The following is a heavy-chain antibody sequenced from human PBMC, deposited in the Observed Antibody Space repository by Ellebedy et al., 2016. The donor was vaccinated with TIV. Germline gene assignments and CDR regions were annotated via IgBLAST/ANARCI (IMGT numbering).Heavy chain of an antibody. J-gene: IGHJ4*02. V-gene: IGHV1-46*01. CDR2: INLSGGST. D-gene: IGHD2-2*01. CDR1: GYTFTSYY. Sequence: AASVKVSCKASGYTFTSYYMHWVRQAPGQGLEWMGIINLSGGSTSYAQKFQGRVTMTRDTSTSTVFMELSSLRSEDPAVYYCAREGTSGALDYWGQGTLVTVSS. CDR3: AREGTSGALDY.